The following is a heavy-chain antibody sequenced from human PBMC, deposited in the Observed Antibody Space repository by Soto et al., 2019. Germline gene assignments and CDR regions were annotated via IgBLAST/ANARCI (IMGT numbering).Heavy chain of an antibody. CDR3: ARLRSGYYSYYYYYGMDV. D-gene: IGHD3-3*01. Sequence: QLQLQESGPGLVKPSATLSLTCTVSGGSISSSSYDWGWIRQPPGKGLEWIGSIYYSGSTYYNPSLKSRVTISEDTSKNPLSLKRSSVTAADTAVYYCARLRSGYYSYYYYYGMDVWGQGTTVTVSS. CDR1: GGSISSSSYD. CDR2: IYYSGST. J-gene: IGHJ6*02. V-gene: IGHV4-39*01.